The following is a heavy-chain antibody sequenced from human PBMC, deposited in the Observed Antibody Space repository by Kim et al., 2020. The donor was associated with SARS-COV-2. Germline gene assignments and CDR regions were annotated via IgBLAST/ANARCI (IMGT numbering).Heavy chain of an antibody. CDR2: STI. Sequence: STIYYADSVKGRFTISRDNAKNSLYLQMNSLRAEDTAVYYCARSSLNDDYWGQGTLVTVSS. D-gene: IGHD6-6*01. V-gene: IGHV3-48*03. J-gene: IGHJ4*02. CDR3: ARSSLNDDY.